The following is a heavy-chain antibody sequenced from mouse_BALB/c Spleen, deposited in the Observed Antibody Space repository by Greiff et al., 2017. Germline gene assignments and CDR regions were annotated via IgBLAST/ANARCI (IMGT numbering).Heavy chain of an antibody. J-gene: IGHJ3*01. Sequence: QVQLQQSGAELVRPGASVTLSCKASGYTFTDYEMHWVKQTPVHGLEWIGAIDPETGGTAYNQKFKGKATLTADKSSSTAYMELRSLTSEDSAVYYCTRYGNLAWFAYWGQGTLVTVSA. V-gene: IGHV1-15*01. CDR1: GYTFTDYE. CDR2: IDPETGGT. D-gene: IGHD2-1*01. CDR3: TRYGNLAWFAY.